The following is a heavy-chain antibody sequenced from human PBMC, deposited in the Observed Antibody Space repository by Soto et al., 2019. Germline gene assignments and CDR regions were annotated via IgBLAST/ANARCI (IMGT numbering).Heavy chain of an antibody. D-gene: IGHD4-17*01. CDR3: AKTDGDLYYYYYMDV. CDR1: GFTFSSYG. J-gene: IGHJ6*03. CDR2: ISYDGSNK. Sequence: GGSLRLSCAASGFTFSSYGMHWVRQAPGKGLEWVAVISYDGSNKYYADSVKGRFTISRDNSKNTLYLQMNSLRAEDTAVYYCAKTDGDLYYYYYMDVWGKGTTVTVSS. V-gene: IGHV3-30*18.